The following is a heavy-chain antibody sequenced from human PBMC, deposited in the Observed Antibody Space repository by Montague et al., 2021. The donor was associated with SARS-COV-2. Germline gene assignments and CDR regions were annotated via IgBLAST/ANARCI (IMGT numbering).Heavy chain of an antibody. J-gene: IGHJ3*02. D-gene: IGHD3-22*01. CDR2: IYYSGRT. Sequence: SETPSLTCTVSGGSISSYYWSWIRQPPGKGLEWIGYIYYSGRTNYNPSLKSRVTISVDTSKNQFSLKLSSVTAADTAVYYCAREVRYYYDSSGPGAFDIWGQGTMVTVSS. V-gene: IGHV4-59*01. CDR3: AREVRYYYDSSGPGAFDI. CDR1: GGSISSYY.